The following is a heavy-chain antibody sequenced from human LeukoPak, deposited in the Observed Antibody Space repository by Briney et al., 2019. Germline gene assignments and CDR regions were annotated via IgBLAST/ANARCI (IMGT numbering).Heavy chain of an antibody. V-gene: IGHV4-34*01. D-gene: IGHD6-13*01. J-gene: IGHJ4*02. CDR3: ARGLTVAAAGTPFDY. Sequence: SETLSLTCAVYGGSFSGYYWSWIRQPPGKGLEWIGEINHSGSTNYNPSLKSRVTISVDTSKNQFSLKLSSVTAADTAVYHCARGLTVAAAGTPFDYWGQGTLVTVSS. CDR1: GGSFSGYY. CDR2: INHSGST.